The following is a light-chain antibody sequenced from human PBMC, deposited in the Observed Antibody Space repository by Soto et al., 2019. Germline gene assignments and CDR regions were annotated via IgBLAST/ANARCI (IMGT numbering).Light chain of an antibody. CDR1: QSINNY. CDR2: GAS. Sequence: DIQMTQSPSSLSASVGDRVTITCRASQSINNYLNWYQHKPGTAPKLLIYGASSLQSGVPSRFSGSGSGTHFTLTISRLPPEDFAAYYCQQSYSPMYTFGQGTKLEI. CDR3: QQSYSPMYT. V-gene: IGKV1-39*01. J-gene: IGKJ2*01.